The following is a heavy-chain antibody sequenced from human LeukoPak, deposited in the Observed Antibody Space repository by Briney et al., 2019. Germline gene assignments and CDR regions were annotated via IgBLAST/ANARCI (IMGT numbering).Heavy chain of an antibody. Sequence: SQTLSLTCTVSGGSISSGDFYWSWIRQPPGKGLEWIGYIYYSGSPYYNPSLKSRATISVDTSKNQFSLKLSSVTAADTAVYYCVTGYGDYWGQGTLVTVSS. D-gene: IGHD7-27*01. V-gene: IGHV4-30-4*01. J-gene: IGHJ4*02. CDR1: GGSISSGDFY. CDR3: VTGYGDY. CDR2: IYYSGSP.